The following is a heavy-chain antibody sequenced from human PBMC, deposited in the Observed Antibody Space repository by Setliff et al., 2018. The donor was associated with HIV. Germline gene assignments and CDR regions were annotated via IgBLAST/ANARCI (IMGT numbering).Heavy chain of an antibody. V-gene: IGHV4-34*01. CDR3: ARGRSSGWSKDWFDT. Sequence: SETLSLTCAVYGGSFSDYYWSWIRQPPGKGLEWIGEINHSGRTIQSPSLGSRVTISIDTSKNQFSLKLSSVSAADTAVYHCARGRSSGWSKDWFDTWGQGILVTVSS. CDR2: INHSGRT. CDR1: GGSFSDYY. J-gene: IGHJ5*02. D-gene: IGHD6-19*01.